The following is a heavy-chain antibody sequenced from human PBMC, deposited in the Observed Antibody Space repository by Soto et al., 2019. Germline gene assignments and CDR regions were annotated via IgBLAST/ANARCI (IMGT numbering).Heavy chain of an antibody. D-gene: IGHD3-9*01. CDR3: TKGGRGIDIFFDS. Sequence: EVQLLESGGGLEQPGGSLRLSCVASGFTFSNYAMNWIRQAPGKGLEWVSSISGSDDRTFFADYLKGRFTISRDNSKDTVFLPMNNLRGEDTALDYCTKGGRGIDIFFDSWGQGTLVSVSS. CDR1: GFTFSNYA. CDR2: ISGSDDRT. V-gene: IGHV3-23*01. J-gene: IGHJ4*02.